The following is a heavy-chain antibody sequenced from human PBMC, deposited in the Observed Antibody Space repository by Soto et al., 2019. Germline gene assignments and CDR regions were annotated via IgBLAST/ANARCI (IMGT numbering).Heavy chain of an antibody. CDR2: INAYNGNT. V-gene: IGHV1-18*01. D-gene: IGHD2-21*02. J-gene: IGHJ4*02. CDR3: ARSIVVVTALDY. CDR1: GYRFTSYG. Sequence: ASVKVSCKASGYRFTSYGIGWVRQAPGQGLEWMGWINAYNGNTNYAQKFQGRVTLTTDTSTSTAYMELSSLRSEDTAVYYCARSIVVVTALDYWGQGTLVTVSS.